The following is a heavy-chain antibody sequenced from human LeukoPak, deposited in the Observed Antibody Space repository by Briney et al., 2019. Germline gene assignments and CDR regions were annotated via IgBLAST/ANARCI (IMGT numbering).Heavy chain of an antibody. CDR1: GSSMNLYS. Sequence: SETLSLTCSVSGSSMNLYSWNWIRQSPGKGLEWIAYMYYSGTTNYNPSLENRAAISLDLSRHQFSLRLNSVTAADTAVYYCARDRYGSGSYNDYWGQGPLVTVSS. CDR2: MYYSGTT. V-gene: IGHV4-59*12. D-gene: IGHD3-10*01. J-gene: IGHJ4*02. CDR3: ARDRYGSGSYNDY.